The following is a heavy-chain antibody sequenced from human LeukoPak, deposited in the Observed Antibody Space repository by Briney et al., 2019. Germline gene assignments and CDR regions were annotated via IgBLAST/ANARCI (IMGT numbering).Heavy chain of an antibody. Sequence: AESLKISCKASGYSFTNYWIGWVRQMPGKGLEWMGIIYPGESDTRYSPSFQGQVTISADKSISTAYLQRSSLQASDTAMYYCATYAGSSSKYFQDWGQGTLVTVSS. V-gene: IGHV5-51*01. J-gene: IGHJ1*01. D-gene: IGHD3-10*01. CDR2: IYPGESDT. CDR3: ATYAGSSSKYFQD. CDR1: GYSFTNYW.